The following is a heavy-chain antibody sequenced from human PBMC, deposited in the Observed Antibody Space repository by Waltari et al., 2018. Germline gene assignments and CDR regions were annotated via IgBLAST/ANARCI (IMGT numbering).Heavy chain of an antibody. J-gene: IGHJ2*01. CDR3: AKASGDWQRYWYFDL. D-gene: IGHD2-21*02. V-gene: IGHV3-23*04. CDR2: ISASGDST. Sequence: EVQLVESGGGLVQPGGSLRLSCAASGFTFSSYAMSWVRQAPGKGLEWVSGISASGDSTYYADSVKGRFTISRDNSKNTLYLRLDTLRADDTALYYCAKASGDWQRYWYFDLWGRGTLVTVSS. CDR1: GFTFSSYA.